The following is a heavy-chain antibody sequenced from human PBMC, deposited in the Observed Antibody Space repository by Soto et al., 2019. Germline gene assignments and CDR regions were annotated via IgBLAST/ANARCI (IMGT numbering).Heavy chain of an antibody. CDR1: GYSFRTHG. CDR2: ISTYDDKT. J-gene: IGHJ5*02. V-gene: IGHV1-18*01. CDR3: SRDLGYCNSSGCFRNWFDP. Sequence: QVQLVQSGAEVKTPGASVKVSCRASGYSFRTHGISWVRQAPGQGLEWMGWISTYDDKTNFPQKFQGRITMTTDTSTSTAYMELGSLRSDDTAGYFCSRDLGYCNSSGCFRNWFDPWGQGTLVTVSS. D-gene: IGHD2-15*01.